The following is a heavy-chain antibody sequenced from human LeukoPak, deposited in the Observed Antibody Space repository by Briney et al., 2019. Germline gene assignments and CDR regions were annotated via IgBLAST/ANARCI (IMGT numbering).Heavy chain of an antibody. Sequence: GGSLRLSCAASEFIFSGYWMNWVRQAPGKGLEWVANIKQDGSEKQYVDSVRGRFTISRDNAKNSLYLQMNSLRVEDTAVYYCARGQGTIFGVVVYWGQGTLVTVSS. CDR1: EFIFSGYW. CDR3: ARGQGTIFGVVVY. J-gene: IGHJ4*02. V-gene: IGHV3-7*01. CDR2: IKQDGSEK. D-gene: IGHD3-3*01.